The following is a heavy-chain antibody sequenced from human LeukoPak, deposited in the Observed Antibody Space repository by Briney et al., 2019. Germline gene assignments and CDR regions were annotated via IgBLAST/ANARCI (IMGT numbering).Heavy chain of an antibody. V-gene: IGHV3-23*01. CDR1: GFTFSAYA. D-gene: IGHD3-22*01. Sequence: GGSLRLSCAASGFTFSAYAMAWVRQAPGKGLAWVSTISGSGGTTYSADSVKGRFTISRDNSKNILYLQVNSLRAGDTAVYYCAKDYYYDSSGYYYGDAFDIWGQGTMVTVSS. CDR2: ISGSGGTT. J-gene: IGHJ3*02. CDR3: AKDYYYDSSGYYYGDAFDI.